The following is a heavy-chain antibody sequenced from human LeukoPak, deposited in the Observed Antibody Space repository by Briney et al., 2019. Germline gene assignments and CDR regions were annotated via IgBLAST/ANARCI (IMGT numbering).Heavy chain of an antibody. CDR1: GFTFSSYW. D-gene: IGHD3-10*01. CDR3: ARDVLWFGEYYFDY. V-gene: IGHV3-7*01. Sequence: GGSLRLSCAASGFTFSSYWRSWVRQAPGKGLEWVANMKQDGSEKYYVDSVKGRFTISRDNAKNSLYLQMNSLRAEDTAVYYCARDVLWFGEYYFDYWGQGTLVTVSS. CDR2: MKQDGSEK. J-gene: IGHJ4*02.